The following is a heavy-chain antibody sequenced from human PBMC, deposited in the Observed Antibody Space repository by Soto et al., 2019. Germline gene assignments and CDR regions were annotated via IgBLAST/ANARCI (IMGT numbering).Heavy chain of an antibody. Sequence: PGGSLRLSCAAYGFSISDYSVNWVRQAPGKGLEWVSILSSSSTYIFHADSVKGRFTISRDNAKNSLYLQMNSLRAEDAGVYYCAVSGEYSGKIEYWGQGTLVTVSS. J-gene: IGHJ4*02. V-gene: IGHV3-21*01. D-gene: IGHD5-12*01. CDR3: AVSGEYSGKIEY. CDR2: LSSSSTYI. CDR1: GFSISDYS.